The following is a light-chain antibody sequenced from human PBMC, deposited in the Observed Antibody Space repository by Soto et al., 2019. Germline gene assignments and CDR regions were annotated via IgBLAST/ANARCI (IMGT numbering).Light chain of an antibody. J-gene: IGKJ5*01. CDR1: QSVSNNY. V-gene: IGKV3D-20*02. CDR2: GAS. Sequence: MVMTQSPSTLAVSPGERATLSCRASQSVSNNYLAWYQQKPGHPPRLLIYGASNRATGIPDSFSGSGSGTDFTLTISRLEHEDFAAYYCQQYKNWHPITFGQGTRLEIK. CDR3: QQYKNWHPIT.